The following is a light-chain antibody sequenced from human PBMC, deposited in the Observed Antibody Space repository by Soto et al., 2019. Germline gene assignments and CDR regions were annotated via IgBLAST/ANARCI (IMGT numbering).Light chain of an antibody. J-gene: IGKJ1*01. CDR3: QQHNSYRT. V-gene: IGKV1-5*01. Sequence: DIQMTQSPSTLSASVGDRVTITCRASQSINTWLAWYQQKPGKAPKLLIYDASTLESGVPSRFSGSGSGTEFTLTINSLQPDDFATYYCQQHNSYRTFGQGTKVDIK. CDR2: DAS. CDR1: QSINTW.